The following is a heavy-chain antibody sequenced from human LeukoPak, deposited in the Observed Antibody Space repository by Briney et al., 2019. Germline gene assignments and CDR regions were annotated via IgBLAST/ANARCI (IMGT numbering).Heavy chain of an antibody. CDR1: GFTFSNYA. J-gene: IGHJ6*02. CDR2: ISDDGSNK. Sequence: PGGSLRLSCAASGFTFSNYAVHWVRQAPDKGLEWVALISDDGSNKYYTNSVKGRFTISRDNSKNTLYLQMNSLRAEDTAVYYCARLRLGESSVNYGMDVWGQGTTVTVSS. D-gene: IGHD3-16*02. V-gene: IGHV3-30-3*01. CDR3: ARLRLGESSVNYGMDV.